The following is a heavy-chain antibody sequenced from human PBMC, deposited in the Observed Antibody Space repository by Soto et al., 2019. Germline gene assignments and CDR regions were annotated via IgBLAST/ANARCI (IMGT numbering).Heavy chain of an antibody. CDR3: ARELGYCSGGSCYMDGAFDF. CDR2: ISGSGDST. V-gene: IGHV3-23*01. Sequence: GGSLRLSCAASGFTFSSYAMSWVRQAPGKGLEWVSAISGSGDSTYYADSVKGRFTISRDNSKNTLYVQMNSLRAEDTAVYYCARELGYCSGGSCYMDGAFDFWGQGTMVTVSS. D-gene: IGHD2-15*01. J-gene: IGHJ3*01. CDR1: GFTFSSYA.